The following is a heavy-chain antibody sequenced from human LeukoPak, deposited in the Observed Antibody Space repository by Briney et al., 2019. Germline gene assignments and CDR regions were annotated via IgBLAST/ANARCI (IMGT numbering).Heavy chain of an antibody. Sequence: GESLKISCKGSGYIFTSYWIGWVRQMPGKGLEWMGIIYPGDSDTRYSPSFQGQVTISADKSISTAYLQWSSLKASDTAMYYCARQGVCSSTSCYFAFDIWGQGTMVTVSS. J-gene: IGHJ3*02. CDR3: ARQGVCSSTSCYFAFDI. CDR1: GYIFTSYW. CDR2: IYPGDSDT. D-gene: IGHD2-2*01. V-gene: IGHV5-51*01.